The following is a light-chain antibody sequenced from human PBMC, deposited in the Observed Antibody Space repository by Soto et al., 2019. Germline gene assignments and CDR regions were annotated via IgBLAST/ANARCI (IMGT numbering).Light chain of an antibody. V-gene: IGKV3-20*01. CDR1: QSVTSGY. CDR3: QHYSSSPPAIT. Sequence: EIVLTPSPGTLSLSPGERATLSCRASQSVTSGYLAWYQQQPNQAPRLLIYGASYRATDIPDRFSGGGSGTDFTLTISRLEPEDFAVYYCQHYSSSPPAITFGQGTRLEI. CDR2: GAS. J-gene: IGKJ5*01.